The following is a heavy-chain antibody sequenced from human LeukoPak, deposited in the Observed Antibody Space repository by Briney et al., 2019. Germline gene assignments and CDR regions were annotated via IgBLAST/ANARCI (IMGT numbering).Heavy chain of an antibody. CDR3: ATGTWLGVPLDY. J-gene: IGHJ4*02. Sequence: GASVKVSCKASGYTFTGYYMHWVRQAPGRGLGWMGWINPNSGGTNYAQKFQGRVTMTRDTSISTTYMELSRLRSDDTAVYYCATGTWLGVPLDYWGQGTLVTVSS. V-gene: IGHV1-2*02. CDR1: GYTFTGYY. D-gene: IGHD3-10*01. CDR2: INPNSGGT.